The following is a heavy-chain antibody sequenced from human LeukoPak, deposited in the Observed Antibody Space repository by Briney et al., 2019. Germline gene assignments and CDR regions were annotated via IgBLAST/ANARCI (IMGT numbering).Heavy chain of an antibody. D-gene: IGHD3-10*01. V-gene: IGHV6-1*01. CDR3: ARGIPMVRGGLYYMDV. CDR2: TYYRSKWYN. CDR1: GDSFSSNSAA. Sequence: SQTLSLTCAISGDSFSSNSAAWNWNRQSPSRGLEWLRRTYYRSKWYNDYAVSVKSRITINPDTSKNQFSLQLNSVTPEDTAVYYCARGIPMVRGGLYYMDVWGKGTTVTISS. J-gene: IGHJ6*03.